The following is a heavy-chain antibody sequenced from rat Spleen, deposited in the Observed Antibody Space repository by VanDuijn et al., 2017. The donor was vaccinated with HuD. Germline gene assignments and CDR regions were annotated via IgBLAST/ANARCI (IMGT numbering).Heavy chain of an antibody. Sequence: EVQLVESGGGLVQPGRSLKLSCAASGFTFSNYDMAWVRQAPKKGLEWVASISTGGGRTYYRDSVKGRFTVSRDNARSTLYLQMDSLRSEDTATYYCARCFDLWGQGVMVTVSS. CDR2: ISTGGGRT. J-gene: IGHJ2*01. CDR1: GFTFSNYD. V-gene: IGHV5-25*01. CDR3: ARCFDL.